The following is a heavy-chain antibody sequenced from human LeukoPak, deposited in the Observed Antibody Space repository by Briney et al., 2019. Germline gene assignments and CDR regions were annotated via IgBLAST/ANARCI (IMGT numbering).Heavy chain of an antibody. Sequence: SVKVSCKASGYTFNSHDINWVRQATGQGLEWMGWMNPYSGNTGYAQKFQGRVTITRDTSASTAYMELSSLRSEDTAVYYCARSWFGGLDYWGQGTLVTVSS. CDR1: GYTFNSHD. J-gene: IGHJ4*02. V-gene: IGHV1-8*01. CDR3: ARSWFGGLDY. CDR2: MNPYSGNT. D-gene: IGHD3-10*01.